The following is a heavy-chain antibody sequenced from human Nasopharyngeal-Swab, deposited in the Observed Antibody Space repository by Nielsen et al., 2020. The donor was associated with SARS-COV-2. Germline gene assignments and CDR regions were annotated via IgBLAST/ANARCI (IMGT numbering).Heavy chain of an antibody. V-gene: IGHV4-34*01. CDR2: INHSGST. Sequence: SETLSLTCAVYGGSFSGYYWSWIRQPPGKGLEWIGEINHSGSTNYNPSLKSRVTISVDTSKNQFSLKLSSVTAADTVVFYCARGYSRRHTYYYYYFGMDVWGQGTTVTVSS. J-gene: IGHJ6*02. CDR1: GGSFSGYY. CDR3: ARGYSRRHTYYYYYFGMDV. D-gene: IGHD6-13*01.